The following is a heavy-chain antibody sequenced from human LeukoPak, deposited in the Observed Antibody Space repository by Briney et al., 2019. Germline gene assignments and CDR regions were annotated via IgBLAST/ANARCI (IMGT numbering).Heavy chain of an antibody. V-gene: IGHV3-23*01. CDR3: AKESSAWAGSYFDS. CDR2: ISDSGDTT. J-gene: IGHJ4*01. Sequence: GGSLRLSCAASGITFSSYAMGWVRQAPGKGLEWVSAISDSGDTTYYADSVKGRFTISRGNSKNTLYLQVNSLRAEHTAVYYCAKESSAWAGSYFDSWGHGTLVTVSS. CDR1: GITFSSYA. D-gene: IGHD6-19*01.